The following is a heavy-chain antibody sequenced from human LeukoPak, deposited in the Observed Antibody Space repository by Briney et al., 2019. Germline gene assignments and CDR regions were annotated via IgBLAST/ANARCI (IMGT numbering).Heavy chain of an antibody. Sequence: PSETLSLTCGVYGGSFSGYYWNWLRPPPGKGLEWIGEITHSGSTNYNPSLKSRVTISVDTSKNQFSLKLSSVTAADTAVYYCARGWGAIVDLWGRGTLVTVSS. CDR2: ITHSGST. V-gene: IGHV4-34*01. CDR1: GGSFSGYY. D-gene: IGHD7-27*01. J-gene: IGHJ2*01. CDR3: ARGWGAIVDL.